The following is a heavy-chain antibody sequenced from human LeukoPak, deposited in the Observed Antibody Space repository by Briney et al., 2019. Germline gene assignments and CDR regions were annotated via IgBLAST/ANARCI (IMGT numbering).Heavy chain of an antibody. CDR1: GYSLTSYG. Sequence: ASVKVSCKASGYSLTSYGVSWVRPAPGQGLEWLGWISTYNGNTNYAQKFQGRVTLTRDTSADTAYMDLWSLRSDDTAVYFCARSGFSFGYHYFDLWGQGTLVTVSS. CDR2: ISTYNGNT. V-gene: IGHV1-18*01. D-gene: IGHD5-18*01. CDR3: ARSGFSFGYHYFDL. J-gene: IGHJ4*02.